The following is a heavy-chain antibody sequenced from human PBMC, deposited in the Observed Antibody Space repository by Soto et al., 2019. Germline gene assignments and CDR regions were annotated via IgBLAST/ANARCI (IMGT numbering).Heavy chain of an antibody. Sequence: SETLSLTCTVSGGSISSGGYYWSWIRQHPGKGLEWIGYIYYSGSTYYKPSLKSRVTISVDTSKNQFSLKLSSVTAADTAVYYCARVGYDSSGYSDYWGQGTLVTVS. V-gene: IGHV4-31*03. CDR2: IYYSGST. CDR3: ARVGYDSSGYSDY. J-gene: IGHJ4*02. CDR1: GGSISSGGYY. D-gene: IGHD3-22*01.